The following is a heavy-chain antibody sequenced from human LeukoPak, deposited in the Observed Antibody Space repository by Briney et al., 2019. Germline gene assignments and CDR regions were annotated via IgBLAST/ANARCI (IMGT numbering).Heavy chain of an antibody. D-gene: IGHD2-15*01. V-gene: IGHV3-23*01. CDR3: AKGDCSGGSCYLTRFDP. CDR1: GFTFSSYA. Sequence: GGSLRLSCAASGFTFSSYAMSWVRQAPGKGLEWVSAISGSSGSTYYADSVKGRFTISRDNSKNTLYLQMNSLRAEDTAVYYCAKGDCSGGSCYLTRFDPWGQGTLVTVSS. CDR2: ISGSSGST. J-gene: IGHJ5*02.